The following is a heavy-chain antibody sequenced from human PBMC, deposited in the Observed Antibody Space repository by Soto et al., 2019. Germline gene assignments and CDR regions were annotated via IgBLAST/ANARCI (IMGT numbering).Heavy chain of an antibody. J-gene: IGHJ4*02. Sequence: SGPTLVNPTQTLTLTCTISGFSLTASETRVSWIRQPPGKALEWLARIDWDDEKFYSTSLKTRLTISEDTSKNQVVLTIINMDPVDTATYYCAGRIRGDYSFDFWGQGALVTVSS. CDR3: AGRIRGDYSFDF. V-gene: IGHV2-70*04. CDR2: IDWDDEK. CDR1: GFSLTASETR. D-gene: IGHD4-17*01.